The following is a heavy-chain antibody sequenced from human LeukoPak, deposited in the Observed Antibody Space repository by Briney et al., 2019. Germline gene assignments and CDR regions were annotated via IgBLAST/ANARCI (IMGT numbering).Heavy chain of an antibody. Sequence: PGGSLRLSCAASGFTFSSYSMNWVRQAPGKGLEWVSSISSSSYIYYADSVKGRFTISRDNAKNSLYLQMNSLRAEDTAVYYCARGYCSSTSCPKAYYFDYWGQGTLVTVSS. CDR2: ISSSSYI. CDR3: ARGYCSSTSCPKAYYFDY. CDR1: GFTFSSYS. J-gene: IGHJ4*02. V-gene: IGHV3-21*01. D-gene: IGHD2-2*01.